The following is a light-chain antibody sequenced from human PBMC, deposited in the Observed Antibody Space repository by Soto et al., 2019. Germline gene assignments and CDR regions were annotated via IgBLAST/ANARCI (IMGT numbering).Light chain of an antibody. CDR3: QQYDNWPRT. CDR1: QSVSSN. V-gene: IGKV3-15*01. J-gene: IGKJ1*01. Sequence: EIVMTQSPATLSVSPGERATLFCRASQSVSSNLAWYQQKPGQAPRFLIYDASNRATGIPARFSGSGSGTEFTLTISSLQSEDFAVYYCQQYDNWPRTFGQGTKVEIK. CDR2: DAS.